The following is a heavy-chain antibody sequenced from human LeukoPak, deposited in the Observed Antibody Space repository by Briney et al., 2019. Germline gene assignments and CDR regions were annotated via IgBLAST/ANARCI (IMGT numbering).Heavy chain of an antibody. Sequence: PSETLSLTCAVYGGSFSGYYWSWIRQPPGKGLEWIGEINHSGSTNYNPSLKSRVTISVDTSKNQFSLKLSSVTAADTAVYYCARERSRYYYDSSRSMDVWGQGTTVTVSS. D-gene: IGHD3-22*01. V-gene: IGHV4-34*01. CDR2: INHSGST. J-gene: IGHJ6*02. CDR3: ARERSRYYYDSSRSMDV. CDR1: GGSFSGYY.